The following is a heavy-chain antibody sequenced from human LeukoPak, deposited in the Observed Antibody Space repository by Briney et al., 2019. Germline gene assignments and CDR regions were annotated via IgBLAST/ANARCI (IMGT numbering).Heavy chain of an antibody. CDR3: ARDQGSSTTTYYFDY. V-gene: IGHV3-33*01. CDR2: IWYDGGNK. D-gene: IGHD4-11*01. CDR1: GFTFSSYG. J-gene: IGHJ4*02. Sequence: GGSLRLSCAASGFTFSSYGMHWVRQAPGKGLEWVAVIWYDGGNKYYADSVKGRFTISRDNSKNTLYLQMNSLRAEDTAVYYCARDQGSSTTTYYFDYWGQGTLVTVSS.